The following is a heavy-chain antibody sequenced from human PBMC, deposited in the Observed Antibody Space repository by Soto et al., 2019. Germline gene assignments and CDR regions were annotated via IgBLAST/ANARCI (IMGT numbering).Heavy chain of an antibody. CDR1: GYSFTSYW. CDR3: ARQKYCSSTSCYGGYYYYGMDV. V-gene: IGHV5-51*01. J-gene: IGHJ6*02. D-gene: IGHD2-2*01. CDR2: IYPGDSDT. Sequence: PGESLKISCKGSGYSFTSYWIGWVRQMPGKGPEWMGIIYPGDSDTRYSPSFQGQVTISADKSISTAYLQWSSLKASDTAMYYCARQKYCSSTSCYGGYYYYGMDVWGQGTTVTVSS.